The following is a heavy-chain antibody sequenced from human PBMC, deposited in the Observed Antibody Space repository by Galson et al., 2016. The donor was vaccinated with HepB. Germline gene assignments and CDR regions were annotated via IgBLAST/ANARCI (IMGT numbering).Heavy chain of an antibody. Sequence: PALVKPTQTLTLTCTISGFSLSTNGVGVGWFRQPPGKALEWLGLIYWNDYKSYSPPLKSRLTPTKDPPKNHVVLTMANMEPVDTATYFCAHRLQDFWSGFAFDFWGQGALVTVSS. J-gene: IGHJ4*02. V-gene: IGHV2-5*01. CDR2: IYWNDYK. D-gene: IGHD3-3*01. CDR3: AHRLQDFWSGFAFDF. CDR1: GFSLSTNGVG.